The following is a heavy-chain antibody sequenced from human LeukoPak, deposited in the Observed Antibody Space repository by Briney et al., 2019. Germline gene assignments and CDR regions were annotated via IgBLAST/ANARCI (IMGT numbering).Heavy chain of an antibody. D-gene: IGHD2-15*01. J-gene: IGHJ4*02. V-gene: IGHV4-34*01. Sequence: SETLSLTCAVYGGSFSGYYWSWIRQPPGKGLEWIGEINHSGSTNYNPSLKSRVTISVDTSKNQFSLKLSSVTAADTAVYYCARRVVAATIDYGGKETRVPVPS. CDR3: ARRVVAATIDY. CDR1: GGSFSGYY. CDR2: INHSGST.